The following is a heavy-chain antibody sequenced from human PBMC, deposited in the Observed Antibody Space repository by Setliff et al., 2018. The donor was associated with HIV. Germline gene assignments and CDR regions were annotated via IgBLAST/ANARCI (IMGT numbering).Heavy chain of an antibody. V-gene: IGHV4-4*02. Sequence: PSETLSLTCAVSGASISDIIWWSWVRQFPGKGLEWIGEMYHSGTTYYNPSLRGRVTISVDRSRNQFSLTLNSVTAADTAVYYCARLNGSGIQLSALALFDYWGQGTLVTVSS. CDR3: ARLNGSGIQLSALALFDY. CDR2: MYHSGTT. CDR1: GASISDIIW. J-gene: IGHJ4*02. D-gene: IGHD3-10*01.